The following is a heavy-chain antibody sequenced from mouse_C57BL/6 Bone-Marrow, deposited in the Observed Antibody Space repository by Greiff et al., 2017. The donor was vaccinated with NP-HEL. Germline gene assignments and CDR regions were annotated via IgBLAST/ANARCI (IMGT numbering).Heavy chain of an antibody. CDR3: AREVTTGGFAY. CDR2: IYPRSGHT. D-gene: IGHD1-1*01. CDR1: GYTFTSYG. J-gene: IGHJ3*01. V-gene: IGHV1-81*01. Sequence: VQLQQSGPVLVKPGASVKMSCKASGYTFTSYGISWVKQSTGQGLEWLGEIYPRSGHTYSTAKFQGTATLTADKSSSTAYMELRSLTSEDSAVYFCAREVTTGGFAYWGQGTLVTVSA.